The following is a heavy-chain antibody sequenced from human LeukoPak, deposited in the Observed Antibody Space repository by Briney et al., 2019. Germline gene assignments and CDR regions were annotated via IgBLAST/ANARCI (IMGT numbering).Heavy chain of an antibody. V-gene: IGHV4-59*01. Sequence: PSETLSLTCTVSGGSISPYFWSWMRQTPGKGLEWIGYISYTGSTNYNPALKSRVTISVDTSKNQFSLQLTSVTAADTAVYYCARDDYRGVTNFDPWGQGTLVTVSS. D-gene: IGHD3-10*01. CDR3: ARDDYRGVTNFDP. CDR2: ISYTGST. CDR1: GGSISPYF. J-gene: IGHJ5*02.